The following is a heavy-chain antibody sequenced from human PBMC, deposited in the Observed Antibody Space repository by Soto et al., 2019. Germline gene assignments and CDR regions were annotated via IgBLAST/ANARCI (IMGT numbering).Heavy chain of an antibody. Sequence: VQLVESGGGVVQPGRSLRLSCAASGFTFSDYAMHWVRQAPGKGLEWVAVVSHDGRNTNYADSVKGRLTISRDSSKNTVSLEMTSLRAEDTAVYYCAKGGRQWLVTSDFNYWGQGALVTVSS. CDR1: GFTFSDYA. D-gene: IGHD6-19*01. CDR2: VSHDGRNT. V-gene: IGHV3-30*18. J-gene: IGHJ4*02. CDR3: AKGGRQWLVTSDFNY.